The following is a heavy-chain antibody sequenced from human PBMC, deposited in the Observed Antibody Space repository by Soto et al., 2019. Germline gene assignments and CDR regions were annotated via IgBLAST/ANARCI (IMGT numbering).Heavy chain of an antibody. J-gene: IGHJ4*02. CDR1: GFTFSDYY. CDR3: ARDANRDGFTKHDY. D-gene: IGHD2-15*01. V-gene: IGHV3-11*06. CDR2: ISGSSSYT. Sequence: QVQLVESGGRLVKPGGSLRLSCAASGFTFSDYYMIWIRQAPGKGLEWVSYISGSSSYTKYADSVQGRVTISRDNAKNSLYLQMNSLRAEDTAVSYCARDANRDGFTKHDYWGQGTLVTVDS.